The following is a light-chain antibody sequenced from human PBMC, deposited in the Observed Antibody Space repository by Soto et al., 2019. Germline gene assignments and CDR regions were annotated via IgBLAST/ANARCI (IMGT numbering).Light chain of an antibody. J-gene: IGKJ1*01. Sequence: DIKMTQSPSTLSAYVGDRVTITCRASQSISSWLAWYQQKPGKAPKLLIYDASSLESGVPSRFSGSGSGTEITLTISSLQPDDFATYYDQQYNSWWTFGQGTKVDIK. V-gene: IGKV1-5*01. CDR1: QSISSW. CDR2: DAS. CDR3: QQYNSWWT.